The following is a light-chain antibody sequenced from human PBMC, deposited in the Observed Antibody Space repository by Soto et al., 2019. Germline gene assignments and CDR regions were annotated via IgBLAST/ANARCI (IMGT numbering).Light chain of an antibody. J-gene: IGKJ5*01. V-gene: IGKV3-20*01. CDR1: QSVSSSY. Sequence: EIVLTQSPGTPSLSPGERATLSCRASQSVSSSYLAWYQQKPGQAPRFLIYGASSRATGIPDRFSGSGSGTDFNLTITRLEPEDFAVYYCQQYDSSPITFGQGTRLEIK. CDR2: GAS. CDR3: QQYDSSPIT.